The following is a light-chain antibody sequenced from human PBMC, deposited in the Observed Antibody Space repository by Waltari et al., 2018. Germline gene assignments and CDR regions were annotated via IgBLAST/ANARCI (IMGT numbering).Light chain of an antibody. Sequence: QSALTQPASVSGSPGQSITISCTGTSSDVGGHNHVSWYQQHPGQAPKLLIYDVTKWPSGVSDRCSGYKAGNTAALTISGLQAEDEADYYCNSYTGSTTWVFGGGTRVTVL. V-gene: IGLV2-14*03. CDR2: DVT. J-gene: IGLJ3*02. CDR1: SSDVGGHNH. CDR3: NSYTGSTTWV.